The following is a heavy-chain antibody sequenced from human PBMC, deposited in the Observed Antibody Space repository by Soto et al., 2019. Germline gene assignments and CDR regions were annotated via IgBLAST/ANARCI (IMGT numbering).Heavy chain of an antibody. CDR3: ARDNDRLQLGGNYYYILDV. V-gene: IGHV1-69*12. Sequence: QVQLVQSGAEMKEPGSSVKVPCKTSGGTFSSSAISWLRQAPGQGPEWMGGIIPLFRTPDYAQKFQGRVTIAADESTSTAYMELSSLRSEDTAVYYCARDNDRLQLGGNYYYILDVWGQGTTITVSS. J-gene: IGHJ6*02. CDR1: GGTFSSSA. CDR2: IIPLFRTP. D-gene: IGHD4-4*01.